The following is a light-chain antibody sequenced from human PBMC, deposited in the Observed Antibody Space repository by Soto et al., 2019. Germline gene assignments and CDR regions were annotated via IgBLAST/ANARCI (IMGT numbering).Light chain of an antibody. CDR2: AAN. V-gene: IGKV3-20*01. CDR1: QSVSSNY. J-gene: IGKJ1*01. Sequence: EIVLTQSPGTLSVSPGERAALSGKASQSVSSNYLALYQQRPGQAPRLLIYAANRRATGSPDRLTGSGSGTDFNLIISSLEPEDSAIYYCQQYSGAPWTFGQGTRVEIK. CDR3: QQYSGAPWT.